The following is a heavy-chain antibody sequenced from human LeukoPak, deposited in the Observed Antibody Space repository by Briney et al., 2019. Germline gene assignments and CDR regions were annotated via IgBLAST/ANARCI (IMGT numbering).Heavy chain of an antibody. CDR1: GFTFSSYG. J-gene: IGHJ4*02. Sequence: PGRSLRLSCAASGFTFSSYGMPWVRQAPGKGLEWVAVIWYDGSNKYYADSVKGRFTISRDNSKNTLYLQMNSLRAEDTAVYYCARGRQWLVQDEYYFDYWGQGTLVTVSS. V-gene: IGHV3-33*01. CDR2: IWYDGSNK. D-gene: IGHD6-19*01. CDR3: ARGRQWLVQDEYYFDY.